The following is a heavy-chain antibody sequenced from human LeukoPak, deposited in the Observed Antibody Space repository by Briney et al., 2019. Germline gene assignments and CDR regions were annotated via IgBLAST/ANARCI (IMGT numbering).Heavy chain of an antibody. J-gene: IGHJ4*02. V-gene: IGHV1-18*01. CDR2: IGTYNGNT. Sequence: ASVKVSCKASGYTFTSYGISWVRQAPGQGLEWMGRIGTYNGNTNYAQKLQGRVTMTTDTSTSTAYMELRSLRSDDTAVYYCARDRSGSGWWVYWGQGTLVTVSS. D-gene: IGHD6-19*01. CDR1: GYTFTSYG. CDR3: ARDRSGSGWWVY.